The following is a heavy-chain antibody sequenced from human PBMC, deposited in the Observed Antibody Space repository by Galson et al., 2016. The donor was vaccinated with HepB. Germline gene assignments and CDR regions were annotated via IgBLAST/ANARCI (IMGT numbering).Heavy chain of an antibody. J-gene: IGHJ4*02. Sequence: SVKVSCKASGYTFTGYGITWVRQAPGQGLEWMGWISAYNGNTNYAQKLQGRVTMTTDTSTSTAYMELRSLRSDDTAVYYCARGPSSTRTFDYWGQGTLVTVSS. CDR3: ARGPSSTRTFDY. CDR1: GYTFTGYG. D-gene: IGHD2-2*01. V-gene: IGHV1-18*01. CDR2: ISAYNGNT.